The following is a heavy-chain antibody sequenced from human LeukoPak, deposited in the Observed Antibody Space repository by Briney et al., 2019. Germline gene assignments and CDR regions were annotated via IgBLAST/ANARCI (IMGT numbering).Heavy chain of an antibody. J-gene: IGHJ4*02. V-gene: IGHV4-39*01. Sequence: PSETLSLTCIVSGGSISSGGYYWGWIRQPPGKGLEWIGSIYYSGSTYYNPSLKSRVTISVDTSKNQFSLKLSSVTAADTAVYYCARQGYEVADIDYWGQGTLVTVSS. CDR3: ARQGYEVADIDY. CDR2: IYYSGST. D-gene: IGHD6-19*01. CDR1: GGSISSGGYY.